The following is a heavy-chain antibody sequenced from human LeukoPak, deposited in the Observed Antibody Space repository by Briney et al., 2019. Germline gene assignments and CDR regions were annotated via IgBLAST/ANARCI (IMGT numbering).Heavy chain of an antibody. CDR3: ARVLLGTWGAFDI. D-gene: IGHD7-27*01. J-gene: IGHJ3*02. CDR1: RFTFSSYW. CDR2: ISSDGSST. V-gene: IGHV3-74*01. Sequence: GGSLRLSCAASRFTFSSYWMHWVRQAPGKGLVWVSRISSDGSSTTYADSVKGRFTISRDNAKNTLYLQMNSLRAEDTAVYYCARVLLGTWGAFDIWGQGTMVTVSS.